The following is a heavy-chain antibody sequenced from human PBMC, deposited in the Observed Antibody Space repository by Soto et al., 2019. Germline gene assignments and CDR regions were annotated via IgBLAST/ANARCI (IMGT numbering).Heavy chain of an antibody. CDR3: ARVMVTAYFDY. D-gene: IGHD5-18*01. V-gene: IGHV3-53*01. J-gene: IGHJ4*02. CDR1: GFTVSSNY. Sequence: GGSLRLSCAASGFTVSSNYMSWVRQAPGKGLEWVSVIYSGGSTYYADSVKGRFTISRDNSKNTLYLQMNSLRAEDTAVYYCARVMVTAYFDYWGQGTLVTVSS. CDR2: IYSGGST.